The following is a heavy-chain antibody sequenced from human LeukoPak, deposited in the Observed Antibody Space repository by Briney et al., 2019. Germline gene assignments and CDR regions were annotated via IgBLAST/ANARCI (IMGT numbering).Heavy chain of an antibody. CDR2: IYTSGST. V-gene: IGHV4-61*02. D-gene: IGHD6-13*01. CDR1: GGSISSGSYY. Sequence: PSQTLSLTCTVSGGSISSGSYYWSWIRQPAGNGLEWIGRIYTSGSTNYNPSLKSRVTISVDTSKNQFSLKLSSVTAADTAVYYCARLAAAGTHYWGQGTLVTVSS. J-gene: IGHJ4*02. CDR3: ARLAAAGTHY.